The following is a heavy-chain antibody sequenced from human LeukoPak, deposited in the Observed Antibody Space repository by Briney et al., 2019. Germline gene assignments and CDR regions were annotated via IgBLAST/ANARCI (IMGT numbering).Heavy chain of an antibody. Sequence: SETLSLTCTVSGGFISGYYWSWVRQPPGKGLEFIGHIYYSGATAYNPSLKSRVTISVDTSKNQFSLKLSSVTAADTAVYYCARGRGQYYFDYWGQGTLVTVSS. CDR3: ARGRGQYYFDY. J-gene: IGHJ4*02. V-gene: IGHV4-59*12. CDR1: GGFISGYY. D-gene: IGHD3-10*01. CDR2: IYYSGAT.